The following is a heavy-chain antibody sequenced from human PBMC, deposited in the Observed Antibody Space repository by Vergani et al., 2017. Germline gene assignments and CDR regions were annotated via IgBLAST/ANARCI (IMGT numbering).Heavy chain of an antibody. D-gene: IGHD6-19*01. Sequence: EEQLLESGGGLVQPGGSLRLYCAASGFTFSSYAMSWVHQAPGKGLEWVSGISGSGGSTYYADSVKGRFTISRDNSKNTVYLQMNSLRVEDTAVYYCAKDYGWYVSVNWFDPRGQGTLVTVSS. V-gene: IGHV3-23*01. CDR3: AKDYGWYVSVNWFDP. CDR1: GFTFSSYA. CDR2: ISGSGGST. J-gene: IGHJ5*02.